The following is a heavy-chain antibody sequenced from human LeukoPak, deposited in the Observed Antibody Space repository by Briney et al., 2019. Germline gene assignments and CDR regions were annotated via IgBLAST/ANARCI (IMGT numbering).Heavy chain of an antibody. J-gene: IGHJ4*02. Sequence: GGSLRLSCAASGFTFSTNGMHWVRQAPGKGLEWVTYIRYHGNEKYYAESVRGRFTISRDNSKNTLFLQMHSLRAEDTAVYYCVKDFEWSFDYWSQGTLVTVSS. CDR3: VKDFEWSFDY. D-gene: IGHD3-9*01. V-gene: IGHV3-30*02. CDR2: IRYHGNEK. CDR1: GFTFSTNG.